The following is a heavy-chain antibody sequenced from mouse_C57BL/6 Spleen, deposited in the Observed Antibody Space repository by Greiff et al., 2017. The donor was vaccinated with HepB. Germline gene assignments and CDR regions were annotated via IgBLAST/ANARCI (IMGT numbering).Heavy chain of an antibody. CDR1: GFTFSSYG. V-gene: IGHV5-6*02. D-gene: IGHD2-5*01. CDR2: ISSGGSYT. Sequence: DVMLVESGGDLVKPGGSLKLSCAASGFTFSSYGMSWVRQTPDKRLEWVATISSGGSYTYYPDSVKGRFTISRDNAKNTLYLQMSSLKSEDTAMYYCARHKSNYYFDYWGQGTTLTVSS. J-gene: IGHJ2*01. CDR3: ARHKSNYYFDY.